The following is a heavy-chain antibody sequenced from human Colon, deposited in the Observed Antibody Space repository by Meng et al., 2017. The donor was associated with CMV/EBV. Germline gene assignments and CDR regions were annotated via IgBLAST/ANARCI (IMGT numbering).Heavy chain of an antibody. Sequence: QGQLVQSGGEVRNPWPTVKLSCNASGYTFTTDGISWVRQARGQGLGWMGWSSADSGDTTYAQTCQNSVTMTRDTSSRTAYMEQTSLRTDDKAIDYYVGEGQTGPTVHFQPWGQGTLVTVSS. CDR3: VGEGQTGPTVHFQP. D-gene: IGHD1-1*01. CDR2: SSADSGDT. CDR1: GYTFTTDG. J-gene: IGHJ5*02. V-gene: IGHV1-18*01.